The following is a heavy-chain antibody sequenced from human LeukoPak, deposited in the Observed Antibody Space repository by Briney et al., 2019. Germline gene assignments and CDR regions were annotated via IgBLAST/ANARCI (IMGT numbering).Heavy chain of an antibody. J-gene: IGHJ4*02. CDR1: GGSFSGNY. D-gene: IGHD6-13*01. V-gene: IGHV4-34*01. Sequence: SETLSLTXAVYGGSFSGNYWAWIRQPPGKGLEWIGELNDSGSTNYNPSLKSRVTISLDTSKNQFSLRLRSVTAADTAVYYCATPIGDSSSSEEWGQGTLVTVSS. CDR3: ATPIGDSSSSEE. CDR2: LNDSGST.